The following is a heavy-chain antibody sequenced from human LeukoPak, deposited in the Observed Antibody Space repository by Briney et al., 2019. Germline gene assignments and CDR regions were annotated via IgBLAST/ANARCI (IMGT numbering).Heavy chain of an antibody. CDR2: VYAGDSDT. V-gene: IGHV5-51*01. CDR1: GYSLTSYW. CDR3: ARQGITMIVPFDY. Sequence: GESLKISCKGSGYSLTSYWIGWVRQMPGKGLEWMGIVYAGDSDTRYNPSFQGQVTISADKSISTAYLQWSSLKASDTAMYYCARQGITMIVPFDYWGQGTLVTVSS. D-gene: IGHD3-22*01. J-gene: IGHJ4*02.